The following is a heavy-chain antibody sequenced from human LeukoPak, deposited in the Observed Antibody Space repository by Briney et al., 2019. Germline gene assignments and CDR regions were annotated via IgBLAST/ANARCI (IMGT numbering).Heavy chain of an antibody. Sequence: GGSLRLSCAASGFTFSNYGMHWVRQAPGKGLEWVAFIRYDGSNKYYADSVKGRFTISRDNSENTLYLQMNSLRAEDTAVYYCAKPPITMVRGVSATLDYWGQGTLVTVSS. CDR1: GFTFSNYG. V-gene: IGHV3-30*02. CDR3: AKPPITMVRGVSATLDY. D-gene: IGHD3-10*01. J-gene: IGHJ4*02. CDR2: IRYDGSNK.